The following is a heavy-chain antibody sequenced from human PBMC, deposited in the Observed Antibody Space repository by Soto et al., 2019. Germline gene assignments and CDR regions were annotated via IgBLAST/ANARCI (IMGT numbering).Heavy chain of an antibody. CDR1: GGTFSSYV. J-gene: IGHJ1*01. CDR3: ARGWSDFPH. Sequence: QVQLVQSGAEVKKPRSSVTVSCKASGGTFSSYVISWLRQAPGQGFECMGAISPFSGAANYSQKFQGRLSITADESTSTVFMYLINLRSDDTAVYYCARGWSDFPHWGQGTLVTVSS. CDR2: ISPFSGAA. V-gene: IGHV1-69*01. D-gene: IGHD3-3*01.